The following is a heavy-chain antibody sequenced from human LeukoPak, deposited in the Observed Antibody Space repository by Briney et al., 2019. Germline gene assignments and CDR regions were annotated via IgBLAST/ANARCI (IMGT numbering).Heavy chain of an antibody. V-gene: IGHV4-30-2*01. CDR1: GGSISSGGYY. J-gene: IGHJ5*02. D-gene: IGHD3-10*01. CDR3: ARGGDYGSGSYYNVGWFDP. Sequence: PSQTLSLTCTVSGGSISSGGYYWSWIRQPPGKGLEWIGYIYHSGSTYYNPSLKSRVTISVDRSKNQFSLKLSSVTAADTAVYYCARGGDYGSGSYYNVGWFDPWGQGTLVTVSS. CDR2: IYHSGST.